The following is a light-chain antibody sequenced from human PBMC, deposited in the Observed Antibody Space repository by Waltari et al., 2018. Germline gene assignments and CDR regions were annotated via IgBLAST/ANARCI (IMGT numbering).Light chain of an antibody. CDR2: DVS. Sequence: QSALTQPASVSGSPGQSITFSSTGTSGDIGNYKFVPWYQQEPGRAPKLIVYDVSQRPSGVSNRFSGSKSGNTASLTISGLQAEDEADYYCSSYTTTSSWVFGGGTKLTVL. CDR3: SSYTTTSSWV. J-gene: IGLJ3*02. V-gene: IGLV2-14*01. CDR1: SGDIGNYKF.